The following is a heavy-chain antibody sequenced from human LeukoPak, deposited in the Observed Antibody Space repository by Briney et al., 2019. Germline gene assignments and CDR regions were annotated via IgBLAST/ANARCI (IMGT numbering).Heavy chain of an antibody. CDR2: ISGSGGST. Sequence: TGGSLRLSCAASGFTFSSYTMSWVRQAPGKGLEWVSAISGSGGSTYYADPVKGRFTISRDNSKNTLYLQMNSLRAEDTAVYYCAKDRPRLTDYWGQGTLVTVSS. J-gene: IGHJ4*02. V-gene: IGHV3-23*01. D-gene: IGHD6-6*01. CDR1: GFTFSSYT. CDR3: AKDRPRLTDY.